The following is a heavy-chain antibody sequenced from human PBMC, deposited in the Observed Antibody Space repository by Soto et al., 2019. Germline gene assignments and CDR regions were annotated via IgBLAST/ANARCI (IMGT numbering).Heavy chain of an antibody. D-gene: IGHD6-19*01. CDR3: ARGSAEAGTAAIDH. Sequence: GGCLRLSCAASGFTFSNYNMNWVRQAPGKGLEWVSSISSSSSYIYYADSVKGRFTISRDNAKNSLYLQMNSLRAEDTAVYYCARGSAEAGTAAIDHWGQGTLVTVSS. J-gene: IGHJ4*02. CDR1: GFTFSNYN. CDR2: ISSSSSYI. V-gene: IGHV3-21*01.